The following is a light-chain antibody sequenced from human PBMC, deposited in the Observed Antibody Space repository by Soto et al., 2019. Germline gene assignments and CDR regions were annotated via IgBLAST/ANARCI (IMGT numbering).Light chain of an antibody. Sequence: DIQMTQSPSSLSASVGDTVTITCRASQNINKFLHWYQQKPGKAPKLLIYGASSLQSGVPSRFSGSGWGTQFTLTIRRLQPDDYGTYYCQQSFSSPPLTFGGGTKVEIK. J-gene: IGKJ4*01. CDR2: GAS. CDR1: QNINKF. V-gene: IGKV1-39*01. CDR3: QQSFSSPPLT.